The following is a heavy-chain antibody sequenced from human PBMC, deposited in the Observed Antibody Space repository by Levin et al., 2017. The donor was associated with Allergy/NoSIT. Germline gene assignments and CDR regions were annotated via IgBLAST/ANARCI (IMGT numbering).Heavy chain of an antibody. D-gene: IGHD3-10*01. Sequence: GGSLRLSCTASGFTFGDYAMSWFRQAPGKGLEWVGFIRSKAYGGTTEYAASVKGRFTISRDDSKSIAYLQMNSLKTEDTAVYYCTRGSNRGVTSDAFDIWGQGTMVTVSS. J-gene: IGHJ3*02. V-gene: IGHV3-49*03. CDR2: IRSKAYGGTT. CDR1: GFTFGDYA. CDR3: TRGSNRGVTSDAFDI.